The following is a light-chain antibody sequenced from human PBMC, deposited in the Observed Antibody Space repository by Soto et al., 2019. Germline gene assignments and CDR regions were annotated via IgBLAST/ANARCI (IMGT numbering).Light chain of an antibody. Sequence: EIVMTQSPATLSVSPGERATLSCRANQSVRSNLAWYQHKPGQAPRLLIYVASSRPAGVPARFSGSGSGTEFTLTISSLQSEDFAVYYCQQYNNWPETFGQGTKVEIK. CDR2: VAS. CDR3: QQYNNWPET. J-gene: IGKJ1*01. CDR1: QSVRSN. V-gene: IGKV3-15*01.